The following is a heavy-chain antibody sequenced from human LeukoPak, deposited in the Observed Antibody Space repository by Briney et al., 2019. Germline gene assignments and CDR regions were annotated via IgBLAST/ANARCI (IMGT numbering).Heavy chain of an antibody. V-gene: IGHV5-51*01. J-gene: IGHJ6*02. CDR2: TYPGDSDT. CDR3: ARSVGSSNGLNYYYYGMDV. CDR1: GYSFTSYW. Sequence: GESLKISCKGSGYSFTSYWIGWVRQMPGKGLEWMGITYPGDSDTRYSPSFQGQVTISADKSISTAYLQWSSLRASDTAMYYCARSVGSSNGLNYYYYGMDVWGQGTTVTVSS. D-gene: IGHD6-13*01.